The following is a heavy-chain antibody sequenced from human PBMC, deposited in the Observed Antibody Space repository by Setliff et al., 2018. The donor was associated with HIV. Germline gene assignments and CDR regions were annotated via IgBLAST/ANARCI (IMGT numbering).Heavy chain of an antibody. CDR2: TANT. V-gene: IGHV4-39*01. J-gene: IGHJ6*03. CDR1: GDSISTDNYH. CDR3: ARHAALIKRYYYYYLDV. D-gene: IGHD5-18*01. Sequence: SETLSLTCTVSGDSISTDNYHWGWIRQPTGKGLEWIGHTANTDYNPSLKSRVTVSVDTSKNQLSLRLSSVTAADTAVYYCARHAALIKRYYYYYLDVWGKGTTVTVSS.